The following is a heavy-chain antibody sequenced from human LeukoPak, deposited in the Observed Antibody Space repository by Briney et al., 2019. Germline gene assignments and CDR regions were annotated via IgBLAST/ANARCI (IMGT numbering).Heavy chain of an antibody. J-gene: IGHJ5*02. D-gene: IGHD1-1*01. V-gene: IGHV4-61*02. Sequence: SQTLSPTCTVSGGSISSGSYYWSWIRQPAGKGLEWIGRIYTSGSTNYNPSLKSRVTISVDTSKNQFSLKLSSVTAADTAVYYCARERLERRDNWFDPWGQGTLVTVSS. CDR3: ARERLERRDNWFDP. CDR1: GGSISSGSYY. CDR2: IYTSGST.